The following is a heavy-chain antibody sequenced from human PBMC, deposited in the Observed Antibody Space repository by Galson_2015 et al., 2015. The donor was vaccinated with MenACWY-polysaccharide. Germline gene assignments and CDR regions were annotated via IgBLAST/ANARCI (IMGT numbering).Heavy chain of an antibody. J-gene: IGHJ4*02. CDR1: GFTFSNYA. CDR2: LSGSGITT. D-gene: IGHD5-18*01. CDR3: ARGARFHPGNTEIDY. Sequence: SLRLSCAASGFTFSNYAMSWVRQAPGKGLEWVSSLSGSGITTYYADSVKGRFTISRDNSKDTLYVQMNSLTAEDTAVYYCARGARFHPGNTEIDYWGQGTLVTVSS. V-gene: IGHV3-23*01.